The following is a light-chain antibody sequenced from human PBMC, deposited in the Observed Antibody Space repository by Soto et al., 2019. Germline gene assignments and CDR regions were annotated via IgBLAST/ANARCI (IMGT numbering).Light chain of an antibody. CDR1: QSVNSN. CDR2: GAS. V-gene: IGKV3-15*01. Sequence: EIVMTQSPATLSVSPGERATLSCRASQSVNSNLAWYQQKPGQAPVLLIYGASTRATGIPARFSGSGSGTEFTLTVGSLQSDDFAVYSCQQYNNWPSTFGQGTKVEIK. J-gene: IGKJ1*01. CDR3: QQYNNWPST.